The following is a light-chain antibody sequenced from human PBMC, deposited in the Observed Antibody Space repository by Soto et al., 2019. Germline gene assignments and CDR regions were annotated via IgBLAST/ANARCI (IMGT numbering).Light chain of an antibody. CDR2: DNN. CDR1: SSNIGNNY. CDR3: GTWDSSLSAGV. J-gene: IGLJ2*01. V-gene: IGLV1-51*01. Sequence: QSLLTQPPSVSAAPGQKVTISCSGSSSNIGNNYVSWYQHLPGTAPKLVIYDNNKRPSGIPDRFSGSKSGTSATLGITGLQTGDEADYYCGTWDSSLSAGVFGGGTQLTVL.